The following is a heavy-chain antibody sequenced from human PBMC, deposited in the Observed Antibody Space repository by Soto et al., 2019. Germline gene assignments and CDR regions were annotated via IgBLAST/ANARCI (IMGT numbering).Heavy chain of an antibody. Sequence: GGSLRLSCAASGFTFSSYGMHWVRQAPGKGLEWVAVISYDGSNKYYADSVKGRFTISRDNSKNTLYLQMNSLRAEDTAVYYCAKDRRTAMVTGLCYYYYYGMDVWGQGTTVTVSS. CDR3: AKDRRTAMVTGLCYYYYYGMDV. J-gene: IGHJ6*02. CDR2: ISYDGSNK. V-gene: IGHV3-30*18. D-gene: IGHD5-18*01. CDR1: GFTFSSYG.